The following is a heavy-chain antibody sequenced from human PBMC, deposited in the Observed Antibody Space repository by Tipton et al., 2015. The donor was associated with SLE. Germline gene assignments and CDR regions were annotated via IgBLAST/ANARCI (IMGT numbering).Heavy chain of an antibody. Sequence: TLSLTCTVSGGFIGRSTYYWSWIRQFPGKGLEWIGYIHDSGSTYYNPSFQSRANISPGTSASQFSLHLTSVTAADTAVYYCARVAGDRYLGRFEFWGRGTLVSVSS. D-gene: IGHD2-21*02. CDR2: IHDSGST. CDR1: GGFIGRSTYY. V-gene: IGHV4-31*03. CDR3: ARVAGDRYLGRFEF. J-gene: IGHJ2*01.